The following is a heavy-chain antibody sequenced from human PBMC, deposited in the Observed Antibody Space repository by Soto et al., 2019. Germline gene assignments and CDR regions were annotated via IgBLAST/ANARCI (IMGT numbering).Heavy chain of an antibody. CDR2: ITASGTST. Sequence: GGSLRLSCAASGFTFSGYAMTWVRQAPGKGLEWVSSITASGTSTYYADSVQGRFIISRDNSKNTVSLQMNSLRADDTAVYYWGNASDFYCYPRGVWGRQTTGTV. J-gene: IGHJ6*02. CDR1: GFTFSGYA. V-gene: IGHV3-23*01. CDR3: GNASDFYCYPRGV.